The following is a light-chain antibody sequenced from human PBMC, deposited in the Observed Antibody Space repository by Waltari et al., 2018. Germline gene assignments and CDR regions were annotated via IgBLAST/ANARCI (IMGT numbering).Light chain of an antibody. J-gene: IGLJ3*02. CDR3: CSYAGSSTV. Sequence: QSALTQPASVSGSPGQSINISCTGSDSDVGTYNLVSWYQQHPGKAPKLMIYEVTKRPPGVTNRFSCSKSGNTASLTISGLQAEDEADYYCCSYAGSSTVFGGGTKLTVL. CDR2: EVT. V-gene: IGLV2-23*02. CDR1: DSDVGTYNL.